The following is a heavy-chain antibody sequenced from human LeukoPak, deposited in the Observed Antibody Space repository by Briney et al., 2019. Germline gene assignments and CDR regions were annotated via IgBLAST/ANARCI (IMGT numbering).Heavy chain of an antibody. J-gene: IGHJ4*02. CDR3: AKDSIYRSFDY. Sequence: SETLSLTCTVSGGSISSGGYYWSWIRQHPGKGLEWIGYIYYSGSTYYNPSLKSRVTISVDTSKNQFSLKLSSVTAADTALYYCAKDSIYRSFDYWGQGTLVTVSS. D-gene: IGHD3-16*02. V-gene: IGHV4-31*03. CDR1: GGSISSGGYY. CDR2: IYYSGST.